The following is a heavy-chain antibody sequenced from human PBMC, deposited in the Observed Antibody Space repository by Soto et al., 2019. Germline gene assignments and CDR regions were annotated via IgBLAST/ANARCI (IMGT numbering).Heavy chain of an antibody. Sequence: PGGSLRLSCAASGFTFSSYAMHWVRQAPGKGLEWVAVISYDGSNKYYADSVKGRFTISRDNSKNTLYLQMNSLRAEDTAVYYCASYEYSSSWYDAFDIWGQGTMVTV. CDR3: ASYEYSSSWYDAFDI. J-gene: IGHJ3*02. D-gene: IGHD6-13*01. V-gene: IGHV3-30-3*01. CDR1: GFTFSSYA. CDR2: ISYDGSNK.